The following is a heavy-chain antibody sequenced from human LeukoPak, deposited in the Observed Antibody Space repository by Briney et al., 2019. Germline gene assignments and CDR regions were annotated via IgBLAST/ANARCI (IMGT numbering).Heavy chain of an antibody. J-gene: IGHJ4*02. CDR3: AKAHYRNAIDYFDY. Sequence: GGSLRLSCAASGFTVSSNYMSWVRQAPGKGLEWVSVIYSGGTTYYADSVKGRFTISRDNSKNTLHLQMNSLRAEDTAVYYCAKAHYRNAIDYFDYWGQGTLVTVPS. CDR2: IYSGGTT. CDR1: GFTVSSNY. D-gene: IGHD1-1*01. V-gene: IGHV3-66*01.